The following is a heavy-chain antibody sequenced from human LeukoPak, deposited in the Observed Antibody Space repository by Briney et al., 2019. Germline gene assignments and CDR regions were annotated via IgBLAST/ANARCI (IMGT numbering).Heavy chain of an antibody. D-gene: IGHD3-22*01. V-gene: IGHV4-39*07. J-gene: IGHJ4*02. Sequence: SETLSLTCTVSGGSISGSSYYWGWIRQPPGRGLEWIGSIYYTESTYYNPSLKSRVAISVDTSKNQFSLRLSSVTAADTAVYYCAREGKMTMIVMSFDYWGQGTLVTVSS. CDR3: AREGKMTMIVMSFDY. CDR1: GGSISGSSYY. CDR2: IYYTEST.